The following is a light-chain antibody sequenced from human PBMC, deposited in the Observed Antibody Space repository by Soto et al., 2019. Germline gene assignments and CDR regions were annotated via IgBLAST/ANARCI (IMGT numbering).Light chain of an antibody. CDR2: DNS. CDR1: SSNIGAGYD. Sequence: QAVVTQPPSVSGAPGQRVTISCTGSSSNIGAGYDVHWYQQFPGTAPKLLIYDNSNRPSGVPDRFSGSKSGTSASLAITGLQAEDEADYYCQSYDSSLRVVVFGGGTKVTVL. CDR3: QSYDSSLRVVV. J-gene: IGLJ2*01. V-gene: IGLV1-40*01.